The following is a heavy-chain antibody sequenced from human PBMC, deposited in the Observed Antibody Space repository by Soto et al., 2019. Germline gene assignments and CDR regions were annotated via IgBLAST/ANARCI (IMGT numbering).Heavy chain of an antibody. V-gene: IGHV1-18*01. D-gene: IGHD3-10*02. CDR1: GYTFTSYG. CDR3: ARETSASVRYYYGMDV. Sequence: QVQLVQSGAEVKKPGASVKVSCKASGYTFTSYGISWVRQAPGQGLEWMGWISAYNGNTNYAQKLQGRVTMPTDTSTSTAYMELRSLRSDDTAVYYCARETSASVRYYYGMDVWGQGTTVTVSS. J-gene: IGHJ6*02. CDR2: ISAYNGNT.